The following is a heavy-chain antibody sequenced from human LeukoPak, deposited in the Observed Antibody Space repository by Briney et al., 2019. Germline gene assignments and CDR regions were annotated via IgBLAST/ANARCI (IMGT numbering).Heavy chain of an antibody. J-gene: IGHJ4*02. CDR2: IYYSGST. CDR1: GASIISSSYY. Sequence: SETLSLTCAVSGASIISSSYYWGWIRQPPGKGLEWIGSIYYSGSTNYNPTLKSRVTISADTSKDQFSLKLSSVTAADTAVYYCARRAYSSGAHWGQGTLVTVSS. D-gene: IGHD6-19*01. CDR3: ARRAYSSGAH. V-gene: IGHV4-39*01.